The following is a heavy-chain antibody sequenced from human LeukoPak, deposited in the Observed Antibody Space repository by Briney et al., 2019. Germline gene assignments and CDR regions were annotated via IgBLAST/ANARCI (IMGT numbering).Heavy chain of an antibody. CDR3: ARGRGSSWYLYYYMDV. CDR2: IYYSGST. D-gene: IGHD6-13*01. J-gene: IGHJ6*03. CDR1: GGSISSGGYS. Sequence: SETLSLTCAVSGGSISSGGYSWSWIRQPPGKGLEWIGYIYYSGSTYYNPSLKSRVTISVDTSKNQFSLKLSSVTAADTAVYYCARGRGSSWYLYYYMDVWAKGPRSPSP. V-gene: IGHV4-30-4*07.